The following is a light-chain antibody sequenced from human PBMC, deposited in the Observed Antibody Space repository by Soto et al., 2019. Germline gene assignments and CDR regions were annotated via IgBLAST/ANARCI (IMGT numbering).Light chain of an antibody. V-gene: IGLV2-8*01. J-gene: IGLJ2*01. CDR3: SSYAGRNIVV. CDR1: SSDVGAYNY. CDR2: EVS. Sequence: QSVLTQPPSASGSPGQSVTISCTGTSSDVGAYNYVSWYQQHPGKAPKLMIYEVSKQPSGVPDRFSGSKSGNTASLTVSGLQAEDEADYYCSSYAGRNIVVFGGGTKVTV.